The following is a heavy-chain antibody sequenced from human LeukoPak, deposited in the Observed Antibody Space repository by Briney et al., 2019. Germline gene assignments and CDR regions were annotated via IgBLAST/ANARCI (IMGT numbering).Heavy chain of an antibody. CDR2: ISGSGGST. CDR3: AKVDTAMVLT. J-gene: IGHJ5*02. Sequence: EWVSAISGSGGSTYYADSVKGRFTISRDNSKSTLYLQMNSLRAEDTAVYYCAKVDTAMVLTWGQGTLVTVSS. V-gene: IGHV3-23*01. D-gene: IGHD5-18*01.